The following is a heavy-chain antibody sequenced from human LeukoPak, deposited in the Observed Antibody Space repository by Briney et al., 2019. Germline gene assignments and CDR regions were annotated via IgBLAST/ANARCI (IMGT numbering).Heavy chain of an antibody. CDR3: ARLRDAYNLLLDY. CDR1: GGSISSSNHY. J-gene: IGHJ4*02. CDR2: IYYSGST. Sequence: SETLSLTCTVSGGSISSSNHYWAWIRQPPGKGLEWIGSIYYSGSTYYNPSLRSRLTMSVDTSKNQFSLRLTSVTAADTAVYYCARLRDAYNLLLDYWGQGTLVTVSS. V-gene: IGHV4-39*01. D-gene: IGHD5-24*01.